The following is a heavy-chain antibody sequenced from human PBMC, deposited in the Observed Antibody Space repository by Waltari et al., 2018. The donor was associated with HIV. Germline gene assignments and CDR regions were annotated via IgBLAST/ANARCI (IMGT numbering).Heavy chain of an antibody. V-gene: IGHV1-69*01. J-gene: IGHJ3*01. CDR2: IIPKFGTV. Sequence: QVQLVQSGAEMKMSGSSVKVSCKASGGTFSSYTISWVRQATGQGLEWMGGIIPKFGTVKYAQKFQGRVTMTADESTSTVYLELTSLRSDDTAVYYCARGGCSGGTCYSKSFDLWGQGTLVTVSS. CDR1: GGTFSSYT. CDR3: ARGGCSGGTCYSKSFDL. D-gene: IGHD2-15*01.